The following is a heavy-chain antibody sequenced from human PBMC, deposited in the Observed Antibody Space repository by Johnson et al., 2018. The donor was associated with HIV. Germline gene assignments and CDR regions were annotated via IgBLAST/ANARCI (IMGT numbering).Heavy chain of an antibody. Sequence: QVQLVESGGGVVQPGRSLRLSCAASGFTFSSYAMHWVRQAPGKGLEWVAVISYDGSNKYYADSVKGRFTISRDNSKNTLYLQMNSLRAEDTAVYYCARGLELYLDLGWDDAFDIWGQGTMVTVSS. J-gene: IGHJ3*02. V-gene: IGHV3-30-3*01. CDR3: ARGLELYLDLGWDDAFDI. CDR1: GFTFSSYA. CDR2: ISYDGSNK. D-gene: IGHD1-26*01.